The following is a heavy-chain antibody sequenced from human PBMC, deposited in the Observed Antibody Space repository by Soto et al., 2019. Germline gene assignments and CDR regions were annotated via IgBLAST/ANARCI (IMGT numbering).Heavy chain of an antibody. CDR2: VTRIGSTK. Sequence: GGSLRLSCAASGFTFRNYAMGWVRQAPEKGLEWVSSVTRIGSTKHYVDSVKGRFTISRDNAKNSLYLQMNSLRAEDTAVYYCARVIRAVFGGYYYYMDVWGKGTTVTVSS. D-gene: IGHD3-10*01. CDR3: ARVIRAVFGGYYYYMDV. J-gene: IGHJ6*03. V-gene: IGHV3-48*03. CDR1: GFTFRNYA.